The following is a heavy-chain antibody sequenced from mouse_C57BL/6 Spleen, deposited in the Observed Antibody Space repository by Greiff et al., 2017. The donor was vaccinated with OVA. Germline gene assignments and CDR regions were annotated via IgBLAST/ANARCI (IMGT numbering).Heavy chain of an antibody. CDR1: GFTFSSYA. V-gene: IGHV5-9-1*02. CDR2: ISSGGDYI. J-gene: IGHJ3*01. CDR3: TRGEYYGSSLAWFAY. D-gene: IGHD1-1*01. Sequence: EVQLVESGEGLVKPGGSLKLSCAASGFTFSSYAMSWVRQTPEKRLEWVAYISSGGDYIYYADTVKGRFTISRDNARNTLYLQMSSLKSEDTAMYYCTRGEYYGSSLAWFAYWGQGTLVTVSA.